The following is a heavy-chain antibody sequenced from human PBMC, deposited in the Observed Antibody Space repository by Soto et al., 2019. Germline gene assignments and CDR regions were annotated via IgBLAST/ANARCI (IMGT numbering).Heavy chain of an antibody. Sequence: PGESLKISCQGSGYSFTSYWIGWVRQMPGEGLECMGIISPGDSDTRYSPSFQGQVTSPADKSTSTAYLQWSSLKASDTAMYYCARRALAGTPIDYWGQGTLVTVSS. J-gene: IGHJ4*02. CDR1: GYSFTSYW. CDR2: ISPGDSDT. V-gene: IGHV5-51*01. CDR3: ARRALAGTPIDY. D-gene: IGHD6-19*01.